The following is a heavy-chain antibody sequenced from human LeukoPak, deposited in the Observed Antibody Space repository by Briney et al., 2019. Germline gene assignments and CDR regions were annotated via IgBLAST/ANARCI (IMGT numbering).Heavy chain of an antibody. J-gene: IGHJ4*02. CDR3: TLGANYYDRNTYYFTDY. V-gene: IGHV3-21*04. CDR2: ITSSGRYI. Sequence: GGSLRLSCAASGFTFSSYSMNWVRQAPGKGLEWVSSITSSGRYIYYADSVKGRFTISRDNSENSLYLQMDSLTAADTALYFCTLGANYYDRNTYYFTDYWGQGTLVTVSS. CDR1: GFTFSSYS. D-gene: IGHD3-22*01.